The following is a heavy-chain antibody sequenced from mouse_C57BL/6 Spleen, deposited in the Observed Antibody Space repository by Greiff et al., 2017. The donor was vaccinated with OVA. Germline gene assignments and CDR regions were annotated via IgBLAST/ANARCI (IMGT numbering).Heavy chain of an antibody. CDR2: ISSGSSTI. CDR3: ARPNEAWFAY. J-gene: IGHJ3*01. D-gene: IGHD4-1*01. V-gene: IGHV5-17*01. Sequence: EVQGVESGGGLVKPGGSLKLSCAASGFTFSDYGMHWVRQAPEKGLEWVAYISSGSSTIYYADPVKGRFTISRDNAKNTLFLQMTSLRSEDTAMYYCARPNEAWFAYWGQGTLVTVSA. CDR1: GFTFSDYG.